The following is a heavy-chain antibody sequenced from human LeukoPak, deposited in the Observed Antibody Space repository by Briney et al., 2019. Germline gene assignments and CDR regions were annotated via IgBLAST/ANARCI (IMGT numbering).Heavy chain of an antibody. CDR3: ARKTVVVVAATKYYEGFDY. Sequence: GESLKISCKGSGYSFTSYWIGWVRQMPGKGLEWMGIIYPGDPDTRYSPSFQGQVTISADKSISTAYLQWSSLKASDTAMYYCARKTVVVVAATKYYEGFDYWGQGTLVTVSS. CDR2: IYPGDPDT. CDR1: GYSFTSYW. V-gene: IGHV5-51*01. D-gene: IGHD2-15*01. J-gene: IGHJ4*02.